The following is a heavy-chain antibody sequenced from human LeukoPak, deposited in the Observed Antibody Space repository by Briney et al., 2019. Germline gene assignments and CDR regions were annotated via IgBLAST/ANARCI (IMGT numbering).Heavy chain of an antibody. Sequence: GGSLRLSCAASGFSFHNAWMSWVRQAAGKELEWVGRIKSKTDGGTTDYAAPVKGRFTISRDDSKNTLYLQMNSLKTEDAAVYYCTTLSPDYDILTGYYKEDYWGRGTLVTVSS. J-gene: IGHJ4*02. CDR2: IKSKTDGGTT. CDR1: GFSFHNAW. D-gene: IGHD3-9*01. V-gene: IGHV3-15*01. CDR3: TTLSPDYDILTGYYKEDY.